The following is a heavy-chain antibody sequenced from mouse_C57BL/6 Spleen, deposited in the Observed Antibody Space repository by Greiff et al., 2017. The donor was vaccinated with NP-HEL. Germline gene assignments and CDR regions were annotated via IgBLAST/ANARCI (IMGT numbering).Heavy chain of an antibody. J-gene: IGHJ4*01. V-gene: IGHV1-55*01. D-gene: IGHD3-2*02. Sequence: QVQLQQSGAELVKPGASVKMSCKASGYTFTSYWITWVKQRPGQGLEWIGDIYPGSGSTNYNEKFKSKATLTVDTSSSTAYMQLSSLTSEDSAVYYCARGARQLRLRNYAMDYWGQGTSVTVSS. CDR3: ARGARQLRLRNYAMDY. CDR2: IYPGSGST. CDR1: GYTFTSYW.